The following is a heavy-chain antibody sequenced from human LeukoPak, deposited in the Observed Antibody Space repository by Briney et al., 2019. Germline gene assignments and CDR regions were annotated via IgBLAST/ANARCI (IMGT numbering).Heavy chain of an antibody. Sequence: AGGSLRLSCAASGFTVSSNYMSWVRQAPGKGLEWVSVIYSGGSTYYADSVKGRFTISRDNSKNTLYLQMNSLRAEDTAVYYCARAPTAHYDSSGNPGGDFDYWGQGTLVTVSS. CDR3: ARAPTAHYDSSGNPGGDFDY. CDR2: IYSGGST. D-gene: IGHD3-22*01. CDR1: GFTVSSNY. V-gene: IGHV3-53*01. J-gene: IGHJ4*02.